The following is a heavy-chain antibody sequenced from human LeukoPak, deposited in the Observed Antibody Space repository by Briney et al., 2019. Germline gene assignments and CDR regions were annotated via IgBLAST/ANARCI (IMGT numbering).Heavy chain of an antibody. J-gene: IGHJ4*02. CDR1: GFTFSSYA. CDR2: INHSGST. Sequence: GSLRLSCAASGFTFSSYAMSWVRQAPGKGLEWIGEINHSGSTNYNPSLKSRVTISVGTSKNQFSLKLSSVTAADTAVYYCARGRYDILTGYYSGHSYYFDYWGQGTLVTVSS. D-gene: IGHD3-9*01. V-gene: IGHV4-34*01. CDR3: ARGRYDILTGYYSGHSYYFDY.